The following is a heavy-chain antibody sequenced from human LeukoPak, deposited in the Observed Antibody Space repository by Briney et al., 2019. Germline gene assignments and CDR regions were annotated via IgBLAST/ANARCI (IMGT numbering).Heavy chain of an antibody. D-gene: IGHD2-8*01. CDR1: GFTFSSYA. J-gene: IGHJ4*02. CDR2: ISGSGGST. Sequence: GGSLRLSCAASGFTFSSYAMSWAPQAPGKGLEWVSAISGSGGSTYYADSVKGRFTISRDNSKNTLYLQMNSLRAEDTAVYYCAKDLNQFVPQYYLDYWGQGTLVTVSS. V-gene: IGHV3-23*01. CDR3: AKDLNQFVPQYYLDY.